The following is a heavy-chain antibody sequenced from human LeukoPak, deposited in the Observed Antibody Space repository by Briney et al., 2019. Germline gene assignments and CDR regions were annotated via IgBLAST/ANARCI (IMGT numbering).Heavy chain of an antibody. D-gene: IGHD2-2*01. CDR3: ARDLRPAASTNWFDP. CDR1: GYTFTSYG. J-gene: IGHJ5*02. Sequence: ASVKVSCKASGYTFTSYGISWVRQAPGQGLEWMGWISAYNGNTNYAQKLQGRVTMTTDTSTSTAYMELRSLRSDDTAVYYCARDLRPAASTNWFDPWGQGTLVTVSS. V-gene: IGHV1-18*01. CDR2: ISAYNGNT.